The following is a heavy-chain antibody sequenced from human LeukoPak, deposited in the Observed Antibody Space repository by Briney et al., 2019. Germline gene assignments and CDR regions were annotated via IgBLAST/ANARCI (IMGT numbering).Heavy chain of an antibody. Sequence: PGGSLRLSCAGSGFIVSNNYMTWVRQAPGKGLEWIGNFYYSGSTYYNPSLKSRVTISVDTSKNQFSLNLSSVTAADTAVYYCARDHDSSGYYQGIDYWGQGTLVTVSS. D-gene: IGHD3-22*01. V-gene: IGHV4-59*02. J-gene: IGHJ4*02. CDR2: FYYSGST. CDR3: ARDHDSSGYYQGIDY. CDR1: GFIVSNNY.